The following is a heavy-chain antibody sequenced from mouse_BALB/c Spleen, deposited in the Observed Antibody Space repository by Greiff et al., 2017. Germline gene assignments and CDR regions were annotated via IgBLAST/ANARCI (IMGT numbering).Heavy chain of an antibody. CDR1: GFSLTSYD. CDR3: VRTYRYDGDPYAMDY. V-gene: IGHV2-9-2*01. CDR2: IWTGGGT. J-gene: IGHJ4*01. Sequence: VQVVESGPGLVAPSQSLSITCTVSGFSLTSYDISWIRQPPGKGLEWLGVIWTGGGTNYNSAFMSRLSISKDNSKSQVFLKMNSLQTDDTAIYYCVRTYRYDGDPYAMDYWGQGTSVTVSS. D-gene: IGHD2-14*01.